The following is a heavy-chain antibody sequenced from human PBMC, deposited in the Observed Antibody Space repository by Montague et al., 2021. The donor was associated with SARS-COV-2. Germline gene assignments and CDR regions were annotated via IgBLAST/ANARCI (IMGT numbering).Heavy chain of an antibody. CDR3: ARHYSATLPAVY. J-gene: IGHJ4*02. CDR2: ISDSGST. V-gene: IGHV4-59*08. CDR1: GGPISSFY. D-gene: IGHD2-15*01. Sequence: SETLSLTCTVSGGPISSFYWSWFRQPPGKGLEWTGYISDSGSTNYNPSLTSRATMSVDTSKNQFSLKVNSVTAADTAVYYCARHYSATLPAVYWGQGTLVTVSS.